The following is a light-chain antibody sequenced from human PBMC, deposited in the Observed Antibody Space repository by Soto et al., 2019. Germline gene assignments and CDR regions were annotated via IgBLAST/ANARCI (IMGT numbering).Light chain of an antibody. CDR1: SSNIGAGYD. J-gene: IGLJ2*01. CDR3: QSYDSSLSAYVI. V-gene: IGLV1-40*01. Sequence: QSVLTQPPSVSGAPGQRVTISCTGSSSNIGAGYDVHWYQQLPGTAPKLVIYGNNNRPSGVPDRFSGSKSGTSASLAITGLQAEDEADYYCQSYDSSLSAYVIFGGGTKLTVL. CDR2: GNN.